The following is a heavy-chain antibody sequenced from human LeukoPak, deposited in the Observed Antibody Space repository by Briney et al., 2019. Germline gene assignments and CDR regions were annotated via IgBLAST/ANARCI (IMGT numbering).Heavy chain of an antibody. V-gene: IGHV4-34*01. CDR2: LNDRGGT. D-gene: IGHD3-3*01. J-gene: IGHJ4*02. CDR1: GGSFSGHF. Sequence: PSETLSLTCAVYGGSFSGHFWSWIRQPPGKGLEWIAELNDRGGTNYNPSLRSRVTISVDKSRNQFSLSLTSVTAADTALYYCATVSPGVLDYWGQGALVTVSS. CDR3: ATVSPGVLDY.